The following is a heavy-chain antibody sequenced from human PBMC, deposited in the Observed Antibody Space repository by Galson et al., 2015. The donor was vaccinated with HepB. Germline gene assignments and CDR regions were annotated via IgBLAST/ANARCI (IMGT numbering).Heavy chain of an antibody. CDR2: ITSSGGNS. CDR1: GFSFTRYA. Sequence: SLRLSCAASGFSFTRYAMTWVRQAPGKGLEWVSSITSSGGNSYYKDSVKGRFTVSRGNSKNTLLLQLNSLRAEDTAMYFCAKDGIMVANNPYHFHYWGQGTLVTVSS. V-gene: IGHV3-23*01. CDR3: AKDGIMVANNPYHFHY. D-gene: IGHD2-15*01. J-gene: IGHJ4*02.